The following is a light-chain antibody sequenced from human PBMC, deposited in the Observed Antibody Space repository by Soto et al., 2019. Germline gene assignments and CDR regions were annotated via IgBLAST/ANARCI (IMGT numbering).Light chain of an antibody. CDR2: GNN. CDR1: NSNIGAGYD. V-gene: IGLV1-40*01. Sequence: SVLTQPPSVSGAPGQRVTISSTGRNSNIGAGYDVPWYQQLPRIAPKLLINGNNIRPSGVPDRFSGSKFATSAYLTISGLQAEDEAEYYCQSQDGSLSVSVFGGGTQLTVL. CDR3: QSQDGSLSVSV. J-gene: IGLJ3*02.